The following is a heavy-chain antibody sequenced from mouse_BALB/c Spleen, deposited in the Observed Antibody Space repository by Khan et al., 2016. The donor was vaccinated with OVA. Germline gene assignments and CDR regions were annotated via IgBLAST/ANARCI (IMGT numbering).Heavy chain of an antibody. CDR2: ISSGGTYT. CDR1: GFTFSRYA. D-gene: IGHD2-4*01. V-gene: IGHV5-9-3*01. CDR3: ARHEGITTEAMDY. J-gene: IGHJ4*01. Sequence: EVELVESGGGLVKPGGSLKLSCAASGFTFSRYAMSWVRQTPEKRLEWVATISSGGTYTYYPDSVKGRFTISRDNAKNTLYLQMSSLSSEDTAMYYCARHEGITTEAMDYWGQGTSVTVSS.